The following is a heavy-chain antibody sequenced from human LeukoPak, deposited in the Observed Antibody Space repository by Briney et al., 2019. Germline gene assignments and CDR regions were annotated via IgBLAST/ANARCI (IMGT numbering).Heavy chain of an antibody. CDR1: GFTFSGSA. D-gene: IGHD5-12*01. J-gene: IGHJ4*02. CDR3: TTTSKNGYDLFDY. CDR2: IRSKANNYAP. V-gene: IGHV3-73*01. Sequence: GGSLRLSCAASGFTFSGSAMHWVRQASGNGLEWVGRIRSKANNYAPEYAASVKGRFTISRDDSKYTAYLQMNSLKIEDTAVYYCTTTSKNGYDLFDYWGQGTLVTVSS.